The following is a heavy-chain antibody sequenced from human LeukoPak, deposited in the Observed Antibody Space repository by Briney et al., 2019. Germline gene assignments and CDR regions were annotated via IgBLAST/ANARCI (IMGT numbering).Heavy chain of an antibody. CDR3: AGGKDTAMAPSYWFDP. V-gene: IGHV4-31*03. CDR2: IYYSGST. D-gene: IGHD5-18*01. CDR1: GGSISSGGYY. J-gene: IGHJ5*02. Sequence: SQTLSLTCTVSGGSISSGGYYWSWIRQHPGKGLEWIGYIYYSGSTYYNPPLKSRVTISVDTSKNQFSLNLSSVTAADTAVYYCAGGKDTAMAPSYWFDPWGQGTLVTVSS.